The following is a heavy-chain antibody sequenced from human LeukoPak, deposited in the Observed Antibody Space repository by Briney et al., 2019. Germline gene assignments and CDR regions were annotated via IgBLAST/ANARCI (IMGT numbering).Heavy chain of an antibody. Sequence: GGSLRLSCAASGFTFSSYSMNWVRQAPGKGLEWVSSISSSSSYIYYADSVKGRFTISRDNAKNSLYLQMNSLRAEDTAVYYCARASDYANPEYYFDYWGQGTLVTVSS. D-gene: IGHD4-17*01. J-gene: IGHJ4*02. CDR2: ISSSSSYI. CDR1: GFTFSSYS. V-gene: IGHV3-21*01. CDR3: ARASDYANPEYYFDY.